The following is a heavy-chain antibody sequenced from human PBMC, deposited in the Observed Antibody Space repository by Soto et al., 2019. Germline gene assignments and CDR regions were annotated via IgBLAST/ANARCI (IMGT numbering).Heavy chain of an antibody. CDR1: GGTFSSYA. J-gene: IGHJ4*02. Sequence: ASVKVSCKAFGGTFSSYAISWVRQAPGQGLEWMGGIIPIFGTANYAQKFQGRVTITTDESTSAAYMELSSLRSEDTAVYYCARDIGYEIRSGYYSSARHEDWGQRTLVTVSS. CDR3: ARDIGYEIRSGYYSSARHED. V-gene: IGHV1-69*05. CDR2: IIPIFGTA. D-gene: IGHD3-3*01.